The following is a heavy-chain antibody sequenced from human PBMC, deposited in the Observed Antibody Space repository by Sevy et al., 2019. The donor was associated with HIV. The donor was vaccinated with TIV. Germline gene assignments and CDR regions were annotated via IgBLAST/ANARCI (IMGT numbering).Heavy chain of an antibody. CDR3: ASDMGYDSNANHYYYLDL. CDR2: ISSSGTNI. Sequence: GGSLRLSCAASGFIFRDSYMNWIRQAPGKGLESVAFISSSGTNISYADSVKGRFIISRDNAKRSLYLQMNSLRAEDTAVDYCASDMGYDSNANHYYYLDLWGRGTLVTVSS. CDR1: GFIFRDSY. J-gene: IGHJ2*01. V-gene: IGHV3-11*04. D-gene: IGHD5-12*01.